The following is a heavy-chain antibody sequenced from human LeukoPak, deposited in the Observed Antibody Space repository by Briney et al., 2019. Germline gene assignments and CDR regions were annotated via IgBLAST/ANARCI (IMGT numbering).Heavy chain of an antibody. D-gene: IGHD2-15*01. Sequence: EASVKVSCKASGGTFSSYAISWVRQAPGQGLEWMGRIIPILGIANYAQKFQGRVTITADKSTSTAYMELSSLRSEDTAVYYCARENCSGGSCFLHYYYYGMDVWGQGTTVTVSS. CDR2: IIPILGIA. CDR1: GGTFSSYA. CDR3: ARENCSGGSCFLHYYYYGMDV. J-gene: IGHJ6*02. V-gene: IGHV1-69*04.